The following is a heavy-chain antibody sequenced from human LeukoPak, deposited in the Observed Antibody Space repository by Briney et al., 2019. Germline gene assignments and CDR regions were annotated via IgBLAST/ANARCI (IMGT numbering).Heavy chain of an antibody. CDR3: AKHNRNDGYYYCGMDV. J-gene: IGHJ6*02. V-gene: IGHV3-23*01. CDR2: ISGSGGRT. CDR1: AFTFTNYA. D-gene: IGHD1-20*01. Sequence: GGSLRLSCAASAFTFTNYAMSWVRQAPGKGLEWVSAISGSGGRTYYADSVKGRLTISRDNSKNTVHLQMNSLRAEDTAVYYCAKHNRNDGYYYCGMDVWGQGTTVTVSS.